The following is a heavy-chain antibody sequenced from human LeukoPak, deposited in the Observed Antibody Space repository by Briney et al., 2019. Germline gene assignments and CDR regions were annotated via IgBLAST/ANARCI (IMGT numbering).Heavy chain of an antibody. CDR3: ARYAYGDYGSSSFDP. Sequence: ASVTVSFKASGYTFTSYGISWVRQAPGQGVEGMGWISAYNGNTNYAQKLQGRVTMTTDTSTSTAYMELRSLRSDDTAVYYCARYAYGDYGSSSFDPWGQGTLVTVS. D-gene: IGHD4-17*01. CDR2: ISAYNGNT. J-gene: IGHJ5*02. V-gene: IGHV1-18*01. CDR1: GYTFTSYG.